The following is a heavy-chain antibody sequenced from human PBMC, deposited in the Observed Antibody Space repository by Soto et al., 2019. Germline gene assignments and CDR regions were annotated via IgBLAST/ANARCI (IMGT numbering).Heavy chain of an antibody. D-gene: IGHD3-22*01. Sequence: QVQLQESGPGLVKPSQTLSLTCTVSGGSISSGGYYWSWIRQHPGKGLEWIGYIYYSGSTYYNPSLKSRVTISVDTSKNQCSLKLSSVTAADTAVYYCARAFSGSNNWFDPWGQGTLVTVSS. CDR3: ARAFSGSNNWFDP. CDR1: GGSISSGGYY. CDR2: IYYSGST. V-gene: IGHV4-31*03. J-gene: IGHJ5*02.